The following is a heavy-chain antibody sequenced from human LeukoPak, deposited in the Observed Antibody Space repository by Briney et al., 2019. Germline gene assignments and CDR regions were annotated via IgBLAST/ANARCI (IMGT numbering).Heavy chain of an antibody. CDR3: ARSGSFYT. V-gene: IGHV3-21*01. D-gene: IGHD1-26*01. Sequence: GGSLRLSCAASGFTFYTYTINWVRQAPGPGLEWVSSITSNSDYIYYADSVRGRFTISRDNAKNSLYLQMDSLRVEDTAVYYCARSGSFYTWGLGTLVTVSS. CDR2: ITSNSDYI. CDR1: GFTFYTYT. J-gene: IGHJ4*02.